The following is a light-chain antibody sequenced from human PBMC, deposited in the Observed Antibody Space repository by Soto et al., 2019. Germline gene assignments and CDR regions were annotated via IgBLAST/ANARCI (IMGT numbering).Light chain of an antibody. CDR3: SSYTGSSTVV. CDR2: GVT. CDR1: SSDVGGYNS. Sequence: QSALTQPASVSGSPGQSITISCTGTSSDVGGYNSVSWYQQHPGKAPKLIIYGVTNRPSGVSNRFSGSKSGNTASLTISGLQAEDEADYYCSSYTGSSTVVFGGGTKVTVL. J-gene: IGLJ2*01. V-gene: IGLV2-14*01.